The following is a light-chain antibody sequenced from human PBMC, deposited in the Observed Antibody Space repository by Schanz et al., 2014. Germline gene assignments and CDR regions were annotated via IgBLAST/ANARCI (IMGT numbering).Light chain of an antibody. CDR1: SSDVGAYNY. CDR3: AAWDDSLSAWL. J-gene: IGLJ3*02. Sequence: QSDLTQPPSASGSPGQSVTISCAGTSSDVGAYNYVSWYQQYPGKAPKLMIYDVSNRPSGVPDRFSGSKSGTSASLAISGLQSEDEADYYCAAWDDSLSAWLFGGGTKVTVL. V-gene: IGLV2-8*01. CDR2: DVS.